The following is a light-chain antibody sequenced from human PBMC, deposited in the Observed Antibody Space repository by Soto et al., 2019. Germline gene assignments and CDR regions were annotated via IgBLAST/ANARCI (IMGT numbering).Light chain of an antibody. CDR2: AAS. CDR3: LQDYNYPRT. Sequence: AIQMTQSPSSLSASVGDTVTITCRASQGIRNDLGWYQEKPGKAPKLLIYAASSLQVGVPSRFSGSGSGTYFTLTFTSLQPEDFATYYCLQDYNYPRTFGQGTKVEIK. J-gene: IGKJ1*01. CDR1: QGIRND. V-gene: IGKV1-6*01.